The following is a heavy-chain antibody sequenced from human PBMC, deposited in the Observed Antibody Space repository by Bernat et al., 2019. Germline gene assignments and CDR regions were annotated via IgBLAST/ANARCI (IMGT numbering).Heavy chain of an antibody. D-gene: IGHD4-17*01. CDR2: IYYSGST. J-gene: IGHJ4*02. CDR1: GGSISSSSYY. V-gene: IGHV4-39*01. Sequence: QLQLQESGPGLVKPSETLSLTCTVSGGSISSSSYYWGWIRQPPGKGLEWIGSIYYSGSTYYNPSLKSRVTISVDTSKNQFSLKLSSVTAADTAVYYCARHVGTTGFDYWGQGTLVTVSS. CDR3: ARHVGTTGFDY.